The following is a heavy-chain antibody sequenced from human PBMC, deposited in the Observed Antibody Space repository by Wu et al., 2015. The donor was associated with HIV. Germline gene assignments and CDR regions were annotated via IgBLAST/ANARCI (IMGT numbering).Heavy chain of an antibody. D-gene: IGHD3-10*01. Sequence: QVQLVQSGAEVKKPGSSVKVSCKASGGSFSNFAINWVRQAPGQGLEWMGGNIPVFGTTKTAQKFQGRVSITADESTSTAYMELSSLRSEDTAVYYCARRGSWGDHTNMIRGGLDVWGRGTTVTVSS. J-gene: IGHJ6*02. CDR3: ARRGSWGDHTNMIRGGLDV. V-gene: IGHV1-69*01. CDR1: GGSFSNFA. CDR2: NIPVFGTT.